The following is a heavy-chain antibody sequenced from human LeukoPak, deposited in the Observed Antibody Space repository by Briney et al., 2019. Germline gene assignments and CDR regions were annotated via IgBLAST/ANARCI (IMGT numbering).Heavy chain of an antibody. D-gene: IGHD3-16*02. CDR3: AKARLGELSFLDY. Sequence: GGSLRLSCAASGFTFSSYGMHWVRRAPGKGLEWVAFIRYDGSNKYYADSVKGRFTISRDNSKNTLYLQMNSLRAEDTAVYYCAKARLGELSFLDYWGQGTLVTVSS. J-gene: IGHJ4*02. CDR1: GFTFSSYG. CDR2: IRYDGSNK. V-gene: IGHV3-30*02.